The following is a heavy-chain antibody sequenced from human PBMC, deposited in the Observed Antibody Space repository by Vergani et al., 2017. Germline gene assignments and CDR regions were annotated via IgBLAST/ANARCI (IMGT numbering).Heavy chain of an antibody. D-gene: IGHD3-10*01. V-gene: IGHV3-30*04. Sequence: VQLLQSGGGVIQPGGSVRLSCAASGFNFGYYAMHWVRQAPGRGLEWVATISYDGTYEYYIESVKGRFTISRDNFKNTLSLQMNSLRPEDTALYYCANIPGVWFGDREGGFDYWGLGTLVTVSS. CDR1: GFNFGYYA. CDR2: ISYDGTYE. J-gene: IGHJ4*02. CDR3: ANIPGVWFGDREGGFDY.